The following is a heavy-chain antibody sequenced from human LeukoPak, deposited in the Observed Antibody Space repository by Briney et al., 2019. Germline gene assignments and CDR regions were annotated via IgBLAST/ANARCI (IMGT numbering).Heavy chain of an antibody. V-gene: IGHV3-30*04. CDR1: GFTFSSYA. D-gene: IGHD3-22*01. Sequence: GGSLRLSCAASGFTFSSYAMHWVRQAPGKGLEWVAVISYDGSNKYYADSVKGRFTISRDNSKNTLYLQMNSLRAEDTAVYYCARGYYYDSTPSFDYWGQGTRVTVPS. J-gene: IGHJ4*02. CDR2: ISYDGSNK. CDR3: ARGYYYDSTPSFDY.